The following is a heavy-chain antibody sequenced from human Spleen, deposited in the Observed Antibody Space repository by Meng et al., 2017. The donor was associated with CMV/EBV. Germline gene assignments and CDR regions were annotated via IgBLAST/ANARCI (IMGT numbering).Heavy chain of an antibody. J-gene: IGHJ5*02. CDR3: AKDLGTAMVSPNWFDP. Sequence: GESLKISCAASGFTFSSYSMNWVRQAPGKGLEWVSSISSSSSYIYYADSVKGRFTISRDNAKNSLYLQMNSLRAEDTAVYYCAKDLGTAMVSPNWFDPWGQGTLVTVSS. CDR1: GFTFSSYS. D-gene: IGHD5-18*01. V-gene: IGHV3-21*04. CDR2: ISSSSSYI.